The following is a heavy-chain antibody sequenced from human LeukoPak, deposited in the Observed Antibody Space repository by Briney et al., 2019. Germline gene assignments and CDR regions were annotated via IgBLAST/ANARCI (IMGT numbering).Heavy chain of an antibody. CDR3: ATGRDAYKSGC. D-gene: IGHD5-24*01. CDR2: IYSGGNT. Sequence: PGGSLRLSCAVSGFTVSDYHMTWVRQAPGKGLEWVSTIYSGGNTFYADSVKGRFTISRDNSKNTLYFQMNSLRAEDTAVYYCATGRDAYKSGCWGQGTLVNVFS. V-gene: IGHV3-66*01. J-gene: IGHJ4*02. CDR1: GFTVSDYH.